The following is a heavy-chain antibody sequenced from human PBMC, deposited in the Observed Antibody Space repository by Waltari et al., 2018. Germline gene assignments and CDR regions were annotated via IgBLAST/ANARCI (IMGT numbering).Heavy chain of an antibody. CDR2: MNPKNNYP. CDR3: VTQRPWEDY. D-gene: IGHD1-26*01. Sequence: QVQLVQSGAEVRKPGASVKVSCKTSGYTFTDSYIHWVRQAPGQGLEWRGRMNPKNNYPIDEQKVKGRVTMTRDTSITTAYMELSSLTSDDTARYYCVTQRPWEDYWGQGTRVTVSP. V-gene: IGHV1-2*06. J-gene: IGHJ4*02. CDR1: GYTFTDSY.